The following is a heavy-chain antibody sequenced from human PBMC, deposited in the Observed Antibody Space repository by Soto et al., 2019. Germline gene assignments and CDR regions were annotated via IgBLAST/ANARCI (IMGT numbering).Heavy chain of an antibody. Sequence: QVQLVQSGAEVKKPGSSVKVSCKASGGTFSSYAISWVRQAPGQGLEWMGGIIPIFGTANYAQKFQGRVTITADESTSTAYMELSSLRSEDTAVYYCAIHYGDYVPSYYYYGIDVWGQGTTVTVSS. CDR3: AIHYGDYVPSYYYYGIDV. CDR2: IIPIFGTA. D-gene: IGHD4-17*01. V-gene: IGHV1-69*12. CDR1: GGTFSSYA. J-gene: IGHJ6*02.